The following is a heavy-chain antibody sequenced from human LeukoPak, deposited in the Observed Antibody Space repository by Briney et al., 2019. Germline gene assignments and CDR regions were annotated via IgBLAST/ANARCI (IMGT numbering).Heavy chain of an antibody. CDR1: GFTFSSYS. V-gene: IGHV3-21*01. J-gene: IGHJ4*02. CDR3: TGMTAIGGKFDY. CDR2: ISSSSSYI. D-gene: IGHD2-21*02. Sequence: RPGGSLRLSCAASGFTFSSYSMNWVRQAPGKGLEWVSSISSSSSYIYYADSVKGRFTISRDNAKNSLYLQMNSLRAEDTAVYYCTGMTAIGGKFDYWGQGTLVTVSS.